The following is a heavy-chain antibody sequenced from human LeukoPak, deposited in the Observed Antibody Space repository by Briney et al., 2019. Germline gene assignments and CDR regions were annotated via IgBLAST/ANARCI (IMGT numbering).Heavy chain of an antibody. CDR1: GFTFSIYS. Sequence: GGSLRLSCAASGFTFSIYSMKWVRQAPGKGLEWVSFLGRSISYISYADSVKGRFTISRDNAKNSLYLQMNSLRAEDTAVFYCARDGTYTDYDPDFDIWGQGTLVTVSS. V-gene: IGHV3-21*01. D-gene: IGHD5-12*01. CDR2: LGRSISYI. CDR3: ARDGTYTDYDPDFDI. J-gene: IGHJ4*02.